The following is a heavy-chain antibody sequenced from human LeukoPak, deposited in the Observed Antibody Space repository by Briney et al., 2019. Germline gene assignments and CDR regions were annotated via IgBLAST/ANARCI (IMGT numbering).Heavy chain of an antibody. J-gene: IGHJ4*02. D-gene: IGHD6-13*01. CDR1: GFTFSDHY. Sequence: GGSLRLSCAASGFTFSDHYMDWVRQAPGKGLEWIARTKNKADSYITQYAASVKGRFISSRDDSKNSLWLQMNSLKTEDTAVYYCARDTAAALDRWGQGILVTVSS. CDR2: TKNKADSYIT. CDR3: ARDTAAALDR. V-gene: IGHV3-72*01.